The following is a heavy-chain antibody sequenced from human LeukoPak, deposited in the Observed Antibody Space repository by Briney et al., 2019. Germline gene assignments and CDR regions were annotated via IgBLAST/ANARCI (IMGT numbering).Heavy chain of an antibody. V-gene: IGHV4-4*07. J-gene: IGHJ3*02. D-gene: IGHD2-2*01. CDR2: IYTSGST. Sequence: SETLSLTCTVSGGSISSYYWSWIRQPPGRGLEWIGRIYTSGSTNYNPSLKSRVTMSVDTSKNQFSLKLSSVTAADTAVYYCARDTHCSSTSCQNDAFDIWGQGTMVTVSS. CDR1: GGSISSYY. CDR3: ARDTHCSSTSCQNDAFDI.